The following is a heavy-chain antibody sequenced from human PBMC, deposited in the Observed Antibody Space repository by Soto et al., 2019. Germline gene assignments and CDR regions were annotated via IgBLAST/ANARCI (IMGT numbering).Heavy chain of an antibody. D-gene: IGHD3-16*01. CDR1: GYSFTSYW. CDR3: ARHSSFGELCPNPYYYYYGLDV. J-gene: IGHJ6*02. V-gene: IGHV5-51*01. CDR2: IYPGDSDT. Sequence: GESLKISCKGSGYSFTSYWIGWVRQMPGKGLEWMGIIYPGDSDTRYSPSFQGQVTISADKSISTAYLQWSSLKASDTAMYYCARHSSFGELCPNPYYYYYGLDVWGQGTTVTVSS.